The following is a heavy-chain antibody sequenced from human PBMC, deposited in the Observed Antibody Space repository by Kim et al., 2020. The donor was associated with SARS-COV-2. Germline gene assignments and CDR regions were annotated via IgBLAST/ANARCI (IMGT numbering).Heavy chain of an antibody. V-gene: IGHV3-49*04. J-gene: IGHJ3*02. CDR2: IRSKAYGGPT. CDR3: TRGIGVGATPGAFYI. Sequence: GGSLRLSCTASGFTFGDYAMSWVRQAPGKGLEWVGFIRSKAYGGPTEYAASVKGRFTISRDDSKIIAYLQMNSLKTEDTAVYYCTRGIGVGATPGAFYIWGQGTMVTVSS. CDR1: GFTFGDYA. D-gene: IGHD1-26*01.